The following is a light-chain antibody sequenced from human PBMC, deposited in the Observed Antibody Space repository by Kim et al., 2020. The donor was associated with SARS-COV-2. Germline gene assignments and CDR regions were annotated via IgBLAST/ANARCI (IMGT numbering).Light chain of an antibody. V-gene: IGKV1-27*01. CDR1: QGISNY. Sequence: SASVGDRVTHTCRASQGISNYLAWYQQRPGKVPKLLIYTASTLQSGVPSRFSGSGYGTEFTLTISSLQPEDVATYYCQKYDSAPHTFGQGTKLEI. J-gene: IGKJ2*01. CDR2: TAS. CDR3: QKYDSAPHT.